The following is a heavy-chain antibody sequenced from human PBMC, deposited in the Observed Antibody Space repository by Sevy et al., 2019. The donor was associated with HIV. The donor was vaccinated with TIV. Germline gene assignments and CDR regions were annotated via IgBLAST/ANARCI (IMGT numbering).Heavy chain of an antibody. CDR2: IYNNGNT. J-gene: IGHJ4*02. CDR3: ARVCYYYDSGGRPLYSFDY. V-gene: IGHV4-59*13. Sequence: SETLSLICTVSGGYISSYYWSWIRQPPGKGLEWVGYIYNNGNTKYNPSLKSRVTISVDTSKNQFSLKLTSVTAADTAVYYCARVCYYYDSGGRPLYSFDYWGQGTLVTVSS. D-gene: IGHD3-22*01. CDR1: GGYISSYY.